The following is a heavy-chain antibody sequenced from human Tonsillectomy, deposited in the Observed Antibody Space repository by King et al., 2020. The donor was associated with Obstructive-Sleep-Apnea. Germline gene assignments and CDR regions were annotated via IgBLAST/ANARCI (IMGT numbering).Heavy chain of an antibody. CDR3: TTDWVLSRITIFGVGGVEDY. CDR1: GFTFSNAW. Sequence: VQLVESGGGLVKPGGSLRLSCAASGFTFSNAWMSWVRQAPGKGLEWVGRIKSKTDGGTTDYAAPVKGRFTISRDDSKNTLYLQMNSLKTEDTAVYYWTTDWVLSRITIFGVGGVEDYWGQGTLVTVSS. CDR2: IKSKTDGGTT. V-gene: IGHV3-15*01. D-gene: IGHD3-3*01. J-gene: IGHJ4*02.